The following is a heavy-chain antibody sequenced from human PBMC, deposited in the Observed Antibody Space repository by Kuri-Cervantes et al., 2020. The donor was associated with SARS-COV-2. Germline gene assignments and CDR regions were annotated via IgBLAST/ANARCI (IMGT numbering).Heavy chain of an antibody. CDR1: GFTFSSYW. V-gene: IGHV3-74*01. J-gene: IGHJ3*02. CDR3: ARDRGDAFDI. Sequence: GESLKISCAASGFTFSSYWMHWVRQAPGKGLVWVSRINSDGSSTSYADSVKGRFTISRDNAKNTLYLQMNSLRAEDTAAYYCARDRGDAFDIWGQGTMVTVSS. CDR2: INSDGSST.